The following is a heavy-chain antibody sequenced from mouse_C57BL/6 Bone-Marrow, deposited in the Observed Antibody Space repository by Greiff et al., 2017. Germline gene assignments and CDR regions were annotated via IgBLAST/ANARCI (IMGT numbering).Heavy chain of an antibody. CDR3: ARGGTVALDY. CDR1: GYTFTSYD. J-gene: IGHJ2*01. D-gene: IGHD1-1*01. CDR2: IYPRVGST. Sequence: QVQLQQSGPELVKPGASVKLSCKASGYTFTSYDINWVKQRPGQGLEWIGWIYPRVGSTKSNEKFKGKATLTVDTSSSTAYMELHSLTSEDSAVYFCARGGTVALDYWGQGTTLTVSS. V-gene: IGHV1-85*01.